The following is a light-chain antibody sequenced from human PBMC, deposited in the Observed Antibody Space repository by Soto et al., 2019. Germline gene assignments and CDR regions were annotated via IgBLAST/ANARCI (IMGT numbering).Light chain of an antibody. CDR1: QDISNF. CDR2: SAN. V-gene: IGKV1-17*03. J-gene: IGKJ4*01. CDR3: QQVKTYPRT. Sequence: DIQMTQSPSDMSASVGDRVTITCRASQDISNFLVWFQQRPGKVPKRLMYSANRLESGVPSRFSGSGSGTEFTLTISSLQPEDFATYYCQQVKTYPRTFGGGTKVDIK.